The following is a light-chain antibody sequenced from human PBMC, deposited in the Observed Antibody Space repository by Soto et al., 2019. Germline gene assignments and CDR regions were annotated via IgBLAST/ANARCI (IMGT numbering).Light chain of an antibody. V-gene: IGKV3-15*01. CDR2: GAS. J-gene: IGKJ2*01. Sequence: IVMTQSPATLSVSPGERVALSCRASQSVGGNLAWYQQKPGQAPRLLIYGASSRATGVPTRFSGSGSGTDVTLTISSLQSEYVAVYYCQQYNNWPPNTFGQGTKVEMK. CDR3: QQYNNWPPNT. CDR1: QSVGGN.